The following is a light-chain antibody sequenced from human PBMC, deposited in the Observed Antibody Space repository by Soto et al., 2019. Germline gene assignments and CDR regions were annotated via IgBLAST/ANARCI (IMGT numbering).Light chain of an antibody. J-gene: IGKJ1*01. CDR2: GAS. CDR1: LSVNCTS. CDR3: QRYYDSLWT. V-gene: IGKV3-20*01. Sequence: EIVLTQSPGTLSLSPGERDTLYCRTSLSVNCTSLVWYQQKPGQAPRLLIHGASSRATGISDRFSGSGSGTDFTLTISRLEPEDFAVYFCQRYYDSLWTFGQGTKVDIK.